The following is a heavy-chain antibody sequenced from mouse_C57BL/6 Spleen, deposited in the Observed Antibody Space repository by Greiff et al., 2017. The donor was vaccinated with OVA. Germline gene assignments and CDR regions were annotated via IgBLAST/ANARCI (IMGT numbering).Heavy chain of an antibody. Sequence: EVHLVESGGGLVKPGGSLKLSCAASGFTFSSYAMSWVRQTPEKRLEWVATISDGGSYTYYPDNVKGRFTISRDNAKNNLYLQMSHLKSEDTAMYYCARDTMGGYWGQGTTLTVSS. V-gene: IGHV5-4*01. CDR1: GFTFSSYA. CDR3: ARDTMGGY. D-gene: IGHD2-12*01. CDR2: ISDGGSYT. J-gene: IGHJ2*01.